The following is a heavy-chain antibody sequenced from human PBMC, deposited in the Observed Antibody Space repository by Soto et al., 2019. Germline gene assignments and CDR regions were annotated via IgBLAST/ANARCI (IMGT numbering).Heavy chain of an antibody. CDR3: AKGLTVTTSWWWYFDL. CDR1: GFTFSSYA. Sequence: HPGGSLRLSCAASGFTFSSYAMSWVRQAPGKGLEWVSAISGSGGSTYYADSVKGRFTISRDNSKNTLYLQMNSLRAEDTAVYYCAKGLTVTTSWWWYFDLWGRGTLVTVSS. CDR2: ISGSGGST. D-gene: IGHD4-17*01. J-gene: IGHJ2*01. V-gene: IGHV3-23*01.